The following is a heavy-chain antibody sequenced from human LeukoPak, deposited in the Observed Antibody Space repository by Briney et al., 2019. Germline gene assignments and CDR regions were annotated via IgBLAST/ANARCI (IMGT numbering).Heavy chain of an antibody. V-gene: IGHV3-21*01. CDR3: ARAPITMIVMVIGQPHAFDI. D-gene: IGHD3-22*01. J-gene: IGHJ3*02. CDR1: GFTFSSYS. Sequence: GGSLRLSCAASGFTFSSYSMNWVRQAPGKGLEWVSSISSSSSYIYYADSVKGRFTISRDNAKNSLYLQMNSLRAEDTAVYYCARAPITMIVMVIGQPHAFDIWGQGTMVTVSS. CDR2: ISSSSSYI.